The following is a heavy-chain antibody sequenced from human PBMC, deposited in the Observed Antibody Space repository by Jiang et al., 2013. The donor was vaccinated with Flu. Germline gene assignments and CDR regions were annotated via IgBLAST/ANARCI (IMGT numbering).Heavy chain of an antibody. J-gene: IGHJ2*01. CDR1: GYSFASYW. V-gene: IGHV5-51*01. Sequence: GAEVKKPGESLKISCKGFGYSFASYWIGWVRQMPGKGLEWMGIIYPGDSDTTYSPSFQGQVTISADKSISTAYLQWSSQKASDTAMYYCTRRGGDHLSNWYFDVWGRGTLVTVSS. D-gene: IGHD4-17*01. CDR3: TRRGGDHLSNWYFDV. CDR2: IYPGDSDT.